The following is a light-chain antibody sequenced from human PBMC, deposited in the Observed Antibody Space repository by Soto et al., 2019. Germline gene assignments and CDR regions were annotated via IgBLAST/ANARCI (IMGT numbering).Light chain of an antibody. J-gene: IGKJ5*01. V-gene: IGKV1-12*01. CDR2: TAS. CDR1: QGVSTW. CDR3: QQAASFPIT. Sequence: DIQMTQCPSSGSASVGDRVTITCRASQGVSTWLAWYQQKPGKAPNLLIYTASSLQSGVPSRFSGSGSGTDFTLTINGLQPEDFATYYCQQAASFPITFGQGTRLEIK.